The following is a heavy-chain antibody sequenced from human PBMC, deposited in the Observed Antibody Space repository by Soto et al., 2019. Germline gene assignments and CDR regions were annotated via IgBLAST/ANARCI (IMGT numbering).Heavy chain of an antibody. V-gene: IGHV1-18*01. J-gene: IGHJ4*02. CDR3: ARNIGYCSSTSCYIAAAGTLGVDY. CDR2: ISAYNGNT. CDR1: GYTFTSYG. Sequence: QVQLVQSGAEVKKPGASVKVSCKASGYTFTSYGISWVRQAPGQGLEWMGWISAYNGNTNYAQKLQGRVTMTTDTSTSKAYMELRSLRSDETAVYYCARNIGYCSSTSCYIAAAGTLGVDYWGQGTLVTVSS. D-gene: IGHD2-2*02.